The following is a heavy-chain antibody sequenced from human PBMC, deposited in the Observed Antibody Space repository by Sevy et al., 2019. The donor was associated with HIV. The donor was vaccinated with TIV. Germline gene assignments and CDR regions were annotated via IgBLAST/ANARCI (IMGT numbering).Heavy chain of an antibody. CDR2: IRYDGSNK. CDR3: AKDVLLYYDFWSDFQQGYYMDV. Sequence: LSLTCAASGFTFSSYGMHWVRQAPGKGLEWVAFIRYDGSNKYYADSVKGRFTISRDNSKNTLYLQMNSLRAEDTAVYYCAKDVLLYYDFWSDFQQGYYMDVWGKGTTVTVSS. V-gene: IGHV3-30*02. D-gene: IGHD3-3*01. J-gene: IGHJ6*03. CDR1: GFTFSSYG.